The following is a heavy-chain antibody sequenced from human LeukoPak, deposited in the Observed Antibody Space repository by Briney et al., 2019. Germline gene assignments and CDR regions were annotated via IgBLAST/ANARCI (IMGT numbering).Heavy chain of an antibody. J-gene: IGHJ6*03. D-gene: IGHD3-9*01. Sequence: ASVKVSCKASGYTFTGYGISWVRQAPGQGLEWMGWISPYYYNTNYAQNLQGRVTMTTDTSTSTAYMELRSLRSDDTAVYYCAREYYDILSGYLEPGDYYYYDYMDVWGKGTTVTVSS. CDR2: ISPYYYNT. CDR3: AREYYDILSGYLEPGDYYYYDYMDV. V-gene: IGHV1-18*01. CDR1: GYTFTGYG.